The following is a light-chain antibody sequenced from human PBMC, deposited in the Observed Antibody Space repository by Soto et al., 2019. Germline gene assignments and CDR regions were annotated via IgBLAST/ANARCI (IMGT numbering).Light chain of an antibody. CDR2: GGS. CDR3: RQYGRSLEFA. J-gene: IGKJ4*01. CDR1: QTVSNNF. Sequence: IVLTQSPGTLSLSPGERATLSCRASQTVSNNFLAWYQEKPGRGPRLLIYGGSTRATGIPDRFSGSGSGTDFTLTTSRLDPEDFAVYYCRQYGRSLEFAVGGGTKVEIK. V-gene: IGKV3-20*01.